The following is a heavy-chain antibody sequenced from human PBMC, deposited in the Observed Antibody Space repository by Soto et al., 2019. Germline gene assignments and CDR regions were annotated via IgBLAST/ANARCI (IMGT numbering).Heavy chain of an antibody. CDR2: IYPGDSDT. CDR1: GYSFTSYW. Sequence: GESLKISCKGSGYSFTSYWIGWVRQMPGKGLEWMGVIYPGDSDTRDSPSFQGQVTISADKSISTAYLQWSSLKASDTAVYYCARAMVRGKNYYGVDVWGQGTTVTAP. CDR3: ARAMVRGKNYYGVDV. D-gene: IGHD3-10*01. J-gene: IGHJ6*02. V-gene: IGHV5-51*01.